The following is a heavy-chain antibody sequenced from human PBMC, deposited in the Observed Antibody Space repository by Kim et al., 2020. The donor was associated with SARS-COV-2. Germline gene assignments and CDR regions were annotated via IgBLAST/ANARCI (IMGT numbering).Heavy chain of an antibody. D-gene: IGHD3-10*01. Sequence: YADSVKGRFTISRDNSKNTLYLQMNSLRAEDTAVYYCAKSAPALRGGFDYWGQGTLVTVSS. CDR3: AKSAPALRGGFDY. V-gene: IGHV3-30*02. J-gene: IGHJ4*02.